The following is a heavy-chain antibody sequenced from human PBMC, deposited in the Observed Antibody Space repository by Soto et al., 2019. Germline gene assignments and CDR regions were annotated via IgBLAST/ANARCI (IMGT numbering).Heavy chain of an antibody. D-gene: IGHD4-17*01. Sequence: QVQLVQSGAEVKKPGSSVKVSCKASGGTFSSYAISWVRQAPVQGLEWMGGIIPIFGTANYAQKFQGRVTITADESTSTAYMELSSLRSEDTAVYYCARHTTTVTKEGPFDPWGQGTLVTVSS. V-gene: IGHV1-69*01. CDR1: GGTFSSYA. CDR3: ARHTTTVTKEGPFDP. J-gene: IGHJ5*02. CDR2: IIPIFGTA.